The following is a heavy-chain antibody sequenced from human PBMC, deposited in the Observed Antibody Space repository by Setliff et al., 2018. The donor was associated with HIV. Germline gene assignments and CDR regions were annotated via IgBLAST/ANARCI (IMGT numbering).Heavy chain of an antibody. Sequence: PSETLSLTCTVSGGSISSYYWSWIRQPPGKGLEWIGYIYYSGSTNYNPSLKSPVTMSTDTSKNQFSLELSSVTTSDTAVYYCARDRPPSTVDMLGAFDIWGQGTMVTVS. CDR3: ARDRPPSTVDMLGAFDI. CDR1: GGSISSYY. V-gene: IGHV4-59*12. CDR2: IYYSGST. D-gene: IGHD4-17*01. J-gene: IGHJ3*02.